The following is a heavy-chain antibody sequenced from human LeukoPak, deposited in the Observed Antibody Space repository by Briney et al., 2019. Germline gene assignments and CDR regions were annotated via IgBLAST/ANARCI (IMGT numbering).Heavy chain of an antibody. Sequence: SETLSLTCTVSGGSISSYYWSWIRQPPGKGLEWIGYTYYSGSTNYNPSLKSRVTISVDTSKNQFSLKLSSVTAADTAVYYCARAPYCSGGSCYSKIFDYWGQGTLVTVSS. CDR3: ARAPYCSGGSCYSKIFDY. CDR1: GGSISSYY. J-gene: IGHJ4*02. D-gene: IGHD2-15*01. CDR2: TYYSGST. V-gene: IGHV4-59*01.